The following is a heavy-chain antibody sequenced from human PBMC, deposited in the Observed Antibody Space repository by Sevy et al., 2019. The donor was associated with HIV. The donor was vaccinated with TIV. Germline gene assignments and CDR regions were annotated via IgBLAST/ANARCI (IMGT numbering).Heavy chain of an antibody. V-gene: IGHV1-8*01. CDR1: GYTFTSYD. CDR2: MNPNSGNT. CDR3: ARGYYDYVWGSYYGMDV. Sequence: ASVKVSCKASGYTFTSYDINWVRQATGQGLEWMGWMNPNSGNTGYAQKFQGRVTMTRNTSISTAYMELSSLRSEDTVVYYCARGYYDYVWGSYYGMDVWGQGTTVTVSS. D-gene: IGHD3-16*01. J-gene: IGHJ6*02.